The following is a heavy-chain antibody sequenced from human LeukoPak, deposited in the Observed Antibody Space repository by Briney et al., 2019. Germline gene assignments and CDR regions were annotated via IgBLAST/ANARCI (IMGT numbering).Heavy chain of an antibody. CDR1: GFTFDDYT. J-gene: IGHJ1*01. V-gene: IGHV3-43*01. CDR3: AKDNRYCSRTTCYREYFQH. D-gene: IGHD2-2*02. Sequence: GGSLRLSCAASGFTFDDYTMHWVRQAPGKALEWVSLISWDGASTYYTDSVKGRFTISRDNSKNSLSLQTDSLRTEDTALYYCAKDNRYCSRTTCYREYFQHWGQGTLVTVSS. CDR2: ISWDGAST.